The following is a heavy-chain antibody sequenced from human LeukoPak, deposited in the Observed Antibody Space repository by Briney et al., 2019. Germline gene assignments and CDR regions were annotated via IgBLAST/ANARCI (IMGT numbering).Heavy chain of an antibody. J-gene: IGHJ4*02. V-gene: IGHV5-51*01. Sequence: GESLKISCKGSGYNFASYWIGWVRQMPGKGLEWLGIIYPGDSDAVYSPSFQDQVTISADKSIDTAYLQWSSLKASDTAIYYCARPHNYDFWSPYDYWGQGTLITVSS. CDR2: IYPGDSDA. CDR3: ARPHNYDFWSPYDY. D-gene: IGHD3-3*01. CDR1: GYNFASYW.